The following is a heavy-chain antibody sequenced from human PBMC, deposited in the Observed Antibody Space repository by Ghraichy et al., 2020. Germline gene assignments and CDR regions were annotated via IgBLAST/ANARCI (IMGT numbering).Heavy chain of an antibody. D-gene: IGHD4-17*01. CDR3: ARPGDYAAKD. CDR2: IKQDGSDK. V-gene: IGHV3-7*03. Sequence: GGSLRLSCAASGFTFSNSWMSWVRQAPGKALEWVANIKQDGSDKYYVDSVKGRFTISRDNANNSLYLQMNTLRAEDTAGYYLARPGDYAAKDWGQGTLVIVSS. J-gene: IGHJ4*02. CDR1: GFTFSNSW.